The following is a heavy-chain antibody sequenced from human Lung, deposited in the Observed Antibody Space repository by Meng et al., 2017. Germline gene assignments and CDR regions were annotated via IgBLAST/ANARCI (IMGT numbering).Heavy chain of an antibody. V-gene: IGHV4-34*01. CDR2: INHSGST. D-gene: IGHD4-11*01. CDR1: GGSFSDYY. CDR3: ARGPTTMAHDFDY. Sequence: HVQLQQGGAGLLKPSETLSRTCVVSGGSFSDYYWSWIRQPPGKGLEWIGEINHSGSTNYNPSLESRATISVDTSQNNLSLKLSSVTAADSAVYYCARGPTTMAHDFDYWGQGTLVTVSS. J-gene: IGHJ4*02.